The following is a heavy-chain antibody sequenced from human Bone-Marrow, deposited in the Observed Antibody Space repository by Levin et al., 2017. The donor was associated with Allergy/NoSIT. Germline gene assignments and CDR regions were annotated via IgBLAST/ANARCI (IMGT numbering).Heavy chain of an antibody. CDR3: AKLYGGNSGSDY. CDR2: ISGSGGNT. Sequence: HPGGSLRLSCAASGFTFSSYAMSWVRQAPGKGLEWVSTISGSGGNTYYADSVKGRFTISRDNSKNTLYLQMNSLRAEDTAVYYCAKLYGGNSGSDYWGQGTLVTVSS. CDR1: GFTFSSYA. V-gene: IGHV3-23*01. D-gene: IGHD4-23*01. J-gene: IGHJ4*02.